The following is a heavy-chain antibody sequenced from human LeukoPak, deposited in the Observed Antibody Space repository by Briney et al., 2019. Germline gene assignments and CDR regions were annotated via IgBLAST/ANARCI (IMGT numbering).Heavy chain of an antibody. CDR1: GGSFSGYY. D-gene: IGHD6-19*01. Sequence: TSSETLSLTCAVYGGSFSGYYWSWIRQPPGKGLEWIGEINHSGSTNYNPSLKSRVTISVDTSKNQFSLKLSSVTAADTAVYYCASTSLAMAGNWGNWFDPWGQGTLVTVSS. V-gene: IGHV4-34*01. CDR2: INHSGST. CDR3: ASTSLAMAGNWGNWFDP. J-gene: IGHJ5*02.